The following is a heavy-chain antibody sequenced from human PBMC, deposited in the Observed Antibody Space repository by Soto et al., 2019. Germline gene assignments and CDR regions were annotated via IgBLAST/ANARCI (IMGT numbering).Heavy chain of an antibody. J-gene: IGHJ5*02. CDR1: ADTFTSYY. D-gene: IGHD3-16*02. CDR2: IHPHGGST. Sequence: ASVKVSAKAPADTFTSYYIHGGRQAPGHGLEGMGIIHPHGGSTRFAQTFQGRITLTRDTSTSTGYMELRRLRSEDTAIYYCAKSSAGVFGIIIEVSHWLAPWGQGSLVTVSS. CDR3: AKSSAGVFGIIIEVSHWLAP. V-gene: IGHV1-46*01.